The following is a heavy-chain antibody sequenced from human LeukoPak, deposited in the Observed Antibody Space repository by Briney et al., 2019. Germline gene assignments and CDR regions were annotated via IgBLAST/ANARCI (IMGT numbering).Heavy chain of an antibody. Sequence: GGSLRLSCAASGFTFSSYAMSWVRQAPGKGLEWVSAISGSGGSTYYADSVKGRFTISRDNSKNTLYLQMNSLRAEDTAVYYCAKKAGYCSGGSCYLGTNWFDHWGQGTLVTVSS. CDR1: GFTFSSYA. CDR3: AKKAGYCSGGSCYLGTNWFDH. V-gene: IGHV3-23*01. D-gene: IGHD2-15*01. J-gene: IGHJ5*02. CDR2: ISGSGGST.